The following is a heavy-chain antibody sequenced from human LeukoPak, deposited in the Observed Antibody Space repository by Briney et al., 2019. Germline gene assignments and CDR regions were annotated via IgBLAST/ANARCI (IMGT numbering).Heavy chain of an antibody. CDR3: ARDTVLQYQKLHYYYYMDV. D-gene: IGHD2-2*01. CDR2: INPNSGGT. Sequence: ASVKVSSKASGYTFTSYAMHWVRQAPGQGLEWMGWINPNSGGTNYAQKFQGRVTMTRDTSISTAYMELSRLRSDDTAVYYCARDTVLQYQKLHYYYYMDVWGKGTTVTVSS. J-gene: IGHJ6*03. V-gene: IGHV1-2*02. CDR1: GYTFTSYA.